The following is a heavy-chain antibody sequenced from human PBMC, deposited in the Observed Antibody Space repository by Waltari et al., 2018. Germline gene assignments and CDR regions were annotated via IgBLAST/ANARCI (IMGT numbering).Heavy chain of an antibody. CDR1: GFTFSSYG. J-gene: IGHJ4*02. Sequence: QVQLVESGGGVLQPGRSLSLSCAASGFTFSSYGMHWVRQAPGKGLEWVTFIRYDGTNKYYSDSVKGRFTISRDNSKNTLYLQMNSLRPEDTAVYYCAKDRGWPNYLDYWGQGTLVTVSS. D-gene: IGHD6-19*01. V-gene: IGHV3-30*02. CDR2: IRYDGTNK. CDR3: AKDRGWPNYLDY.